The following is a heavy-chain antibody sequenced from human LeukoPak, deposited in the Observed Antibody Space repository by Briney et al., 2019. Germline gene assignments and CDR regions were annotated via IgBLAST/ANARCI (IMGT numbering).Heavy chain of an antibody. J-gene: IGHJ4*01. Sequence: GASVKVSCKASGYTFTSYAMHWVRRAPGQRLEWMGWINAGNGNTKYSQKFQGRVTMTRDTSASTAYMELSSLRSEDTAVYYCAREGGTVLRYFDWLPPSYWGQGTLVTVSS. CDR3: AREGGTVLRYFDWLPPSY. D-gene: IGHD3-9*01. CDR1: GYTFTSYA. CDR2: INAGNGNT. V-gene: IGHV1-3*01.